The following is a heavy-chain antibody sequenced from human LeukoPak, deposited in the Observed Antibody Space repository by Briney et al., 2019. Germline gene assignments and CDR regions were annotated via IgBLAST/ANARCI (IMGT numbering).Heavy chain of an antibody. D-gene: IGHD3-9*01. Sequence: PGGSLRLSCAASGFTFDDYAMRWVRQAPGKGLEWVSGISWNSGSIGYADSVKGRFTISRDNAKNSLYLQMNSLRAEDTALYYCAKGGLRYFDWLLFGHFDYWGQGTLVTVSS. CDR1: GFTFDDYA. CDR2: ISWNSGSI. V-gene: IGHV3-9*01. CDR3: AKGGLRYFDWLLFGHFDY. J-gene: IGHJ4*02.